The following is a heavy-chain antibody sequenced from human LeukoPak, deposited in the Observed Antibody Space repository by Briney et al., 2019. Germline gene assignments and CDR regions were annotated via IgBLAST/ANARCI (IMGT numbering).Heavy chain of an antibody. V-gene: IGHV4-38-2*02. D-gene: IGHD3-3*01. Sequence: SETLSLTCTVSGYSISSGYYWGWIRQPPGKGLEWIGSIYHSGSTYYNPSLKSRVTISVDTSKNQFSLKLSSVTAADTAVYYCAREKRVLRFLEWPYNWFDPWGQGTLVTVSS. CDR2: IYHSGST. J-gene: IGHJ5*02. CDR3: AREKRVLRFLEWPYNWFDP. CDR1: GYSISSGYY.